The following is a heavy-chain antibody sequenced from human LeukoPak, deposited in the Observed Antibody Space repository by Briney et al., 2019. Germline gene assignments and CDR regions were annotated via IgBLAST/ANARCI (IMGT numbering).Heavy chain of an antibody. CDR2: ISAYNGNT. J-gene: IGHJ6*03. CDR3: ARGETRGVIKYYYYYYMDV. CDR1: GYTFTSYG. V-gene: IGHV1-18*01. D-gene: IGHD3-10*01. Sequence: ASVKVSCKASGYTFTSYGISWVRQAPGQGLEWMGWISAYNGNTNYAQKLQGRVTMTTDTSTGTAYMELRSLRSDDTAVYYCARGETRGVIKYYYYYYMDVWGKGTTVTVSS.